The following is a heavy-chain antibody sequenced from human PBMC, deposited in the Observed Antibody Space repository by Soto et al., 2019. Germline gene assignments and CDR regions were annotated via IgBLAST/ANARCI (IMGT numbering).Heavy chain of an antibody. CDR1: GGSISSGYYY. CDR2: IFHSGST. V-gene: IGHV4-30-4*01. D-gene: IGHD3-10*01. Sequence: SETLSLTCSVSGGSISSGYYYWSWIRQPPGKGLEWIGNIFHSGSTYYTPSLQSRVTISLDTSKNHFSLKLSSVTPADTAVYYCARDRYYGSGTYYNFYSGMDVWGQGTTVTVSS. CDR3: ARDRYYGSGTYYNFYSGMDV. J-gene: IGHJ6*02.